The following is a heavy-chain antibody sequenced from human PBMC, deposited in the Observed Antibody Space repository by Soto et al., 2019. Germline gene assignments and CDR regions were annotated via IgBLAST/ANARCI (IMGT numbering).Heavy chain of an antibody. CDR3: AKMGTRYFYGMDV. D-gene: IGHD7-27*01. CDR1: GFIFSDYD. Sequence: EVQLLESGGGWVQPGGSLRLSCAASGFIFSDYDMDWVRQTPGRGLEWVSSLSHSDGSTYYADSVQGRFTISRDYSNNTLHLQMNRLRAEDTAVYYCAKMGTRYFYGMDVWGQGTTVTVSS. CDR2: LSHSDGST. J-gene: IGHJ6*02. V-gene: IGHV3-23*01.